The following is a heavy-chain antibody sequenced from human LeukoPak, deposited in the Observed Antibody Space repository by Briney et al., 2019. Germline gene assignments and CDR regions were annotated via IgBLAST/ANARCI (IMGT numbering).Heavy chain of an antibody. CDR1: GFVFSSYG. CDR2: TWYDGSNK. Sequence: GGSLRLSCAASGFVFSSYGMHWVRQAPGKGLEWVAVTWYDGSNKYYADAVKGRFTISRDNSKNTLYLQMNSLRAEDTAVYFCARDHGDYSGKDYWGQGALVTVSS. CDR3: ARDHGDYSGKDY. D-gene: IGHD4-17*01. V-gene: IGHV3-33*01. J-gene: IGHJ4*02.